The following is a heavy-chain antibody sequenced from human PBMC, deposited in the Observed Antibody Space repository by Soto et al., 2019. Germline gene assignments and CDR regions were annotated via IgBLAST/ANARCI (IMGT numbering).Heavy chain of an antibody. CDR2: IIPIFGTA. J-gene: IGHJ6*02. V-gene: IGHV1-69*13. CDR3: ARSSAAGTDEKPSGYGMDV. D-gene: IGHD6-13*01. CDR1: GGTFSSYA. Sequence: VASVKVSCKASGGTFSSYAISWVRQAPGQGLEWMGGIIPIFGTANYAQKFQGRVTITADESTSTAYMELSSLRSEDTAVYYCARSSAAGTDEKPSGYGMDVWGQGTTVTVSS.